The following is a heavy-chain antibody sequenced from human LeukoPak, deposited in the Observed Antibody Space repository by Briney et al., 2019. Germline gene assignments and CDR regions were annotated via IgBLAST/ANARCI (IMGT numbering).Heavy chain of an antibody. CDR1: GFTFSSYA. CDR2: ISYDGSNK. V-gene: IGHV3-30-3*01. Sequence: GRSLRLSCAASGFTFSSYAMHWVRQAPGKGLEWVAVISYDGSNKYYADSVKGRFTISRDNSKNTLYLQMNSLRAEDTAVYYCARGPEGGGIWGQGTLVTVSS. J-gene: IGHJ4*02. CDR3: ARGPEGGGI. D-gene: IGHD3-16*01.